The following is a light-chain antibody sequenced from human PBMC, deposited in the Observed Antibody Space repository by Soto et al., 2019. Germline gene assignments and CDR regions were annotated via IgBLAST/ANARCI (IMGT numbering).Light chain of an antibody. CDR1: NIGSKS. J-gene: IGLJ2*01. Sequence: SYELTQPPSVSVAPGQTARITCGGNNIGSKSVHWYQQKPGQAPVLVVYDDDDRPSGIPEQFSGSNSGNTATLTISRVEVGDEADYYCQVWDSRSDHVVFGGGTKLTVL. CDR2: DDD. CDR3: QVWDSRSDHVV. V-gene: IGLV3-21*02.